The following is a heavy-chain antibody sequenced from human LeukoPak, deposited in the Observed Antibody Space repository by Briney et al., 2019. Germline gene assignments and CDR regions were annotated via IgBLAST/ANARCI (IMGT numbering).Heavy chain of an antibody. J-gene: IGHJ4*02. V-gene: IGHV3-23*01. CDR3: AREWAGSSGLFDY. CDR1: GFTFSTYA. Sequence: GGSLRLSCAASGFTFSTYAMNWVRQAPGKGLEWVSAISGSGAKTYYADFVKGRFTISRDNSKNTLYLQMNSLRAEDTAVYYCAREWAGSSGLFDYWGQGTLVTVSS. D-gene: IGHD3-22*01. CDR2: ISGSGAKT.